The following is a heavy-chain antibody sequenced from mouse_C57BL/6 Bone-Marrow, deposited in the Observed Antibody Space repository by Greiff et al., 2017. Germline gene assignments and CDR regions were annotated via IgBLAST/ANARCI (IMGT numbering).Heavy chain of an antibody. V-gene: IGHV1-64*01. CDR1: GYTFTSYW. J-gene: IGHJ1*03. Sequence: QVQLKQPGAELVKPGASVKLSCKASGYTFTSYWMHWVKQRPGQGLEWIGMIHPNSGSTNYNEKFKSKATLTVDKSSSTAYMQLSSLTSEDSAVYYCARRSYYGSSYRSRYFEVWGTGTTVTVSS. CDR2: IHPNSGST. D-gene: IGHD1-1*01. CDR3: ARRSYYGSSYRSRYFEV.